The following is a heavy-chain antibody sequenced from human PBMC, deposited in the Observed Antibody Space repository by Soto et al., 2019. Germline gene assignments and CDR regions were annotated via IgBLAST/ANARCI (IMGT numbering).Heavy chain of an antibody. CDR3: AVATQIGFYFDY. Sequence: ASVKVSCKASGYTFASYGISWVRQAPGQGLEWMGWISAHNGNTNYAQKLQGRVTMTTDTSTSTAYMELRSLRSDDTAVYYCAVATQIGFYFDYWGQGTLVTVSS. V-gene: IGHV1-18*01. CDR2: ISAHNGNT. CDR1: GYTFASYG. J-gene: IGHJ4*02. D-gene: IGHD1-26*01.